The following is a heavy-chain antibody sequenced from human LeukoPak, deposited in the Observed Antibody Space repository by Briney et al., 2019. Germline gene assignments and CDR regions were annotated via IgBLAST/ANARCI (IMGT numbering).Heavy chain of an antibody. J-gene: IGHJ4*02. CDR1: GFTFSSYA. CDR2: ISGSGGST. V-gene: IGHV3-23*01. CDR3: AKVLPHYYDSSGSAGGYFDY. Sequence: TGGTLRLSCAASGFTFSSYAMSWVRQAPGKGLEWVSAISGSGGSTYYADSVKGRFTISRDNSKNTLYLQMNSLRAEDTAVYYCAKVLPHYYDSSGSAGGYFDYWGQGTLVTVSS. D-gene: IGHD3-22*01.